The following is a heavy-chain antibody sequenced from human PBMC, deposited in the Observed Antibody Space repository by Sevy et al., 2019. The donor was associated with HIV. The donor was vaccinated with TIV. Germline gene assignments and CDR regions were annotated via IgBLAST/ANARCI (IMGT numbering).Heavy chain of an antibody. J-gene: IGHJ4*02. V-gene: IGHV1-18*01. CDR1: GYTFISYA. CDR2: ISAYNGNK. Sequence: ASVKVSCKDSGYTFISYAINWVRQAPGQGLEWMGWISAYNGNKNYAQKLQCRVTMTTDTSSSTAYMELRSLRSDDTAVYYCARSYGSGNYYGYWGQGTLVTVSS. D-gene: IGHD3-10*01. CDR3: ARSYGSGNYYGY.